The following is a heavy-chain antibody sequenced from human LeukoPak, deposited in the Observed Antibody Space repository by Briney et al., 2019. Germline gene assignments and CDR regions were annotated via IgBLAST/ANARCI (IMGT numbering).Heavy chain of an antibody. CDR2: IKQDGSEE. CDR3: TSRTYTTNDY. J-gene: IGHJ4*02. Sequence: GGSLRLSCAASGFTFSNYWMSWVRQAPGKGLEWVANIKQDGSEEVYVDSLKGRFTISRDNAKNSLFLQMNTLRAEDTAVYYCTSRTYTTNDYWGQGTLVTVSS. CDR1: GFTFSNYW. V-gene: IGHV3-7*05. D-gene: IGHD2-2*02.